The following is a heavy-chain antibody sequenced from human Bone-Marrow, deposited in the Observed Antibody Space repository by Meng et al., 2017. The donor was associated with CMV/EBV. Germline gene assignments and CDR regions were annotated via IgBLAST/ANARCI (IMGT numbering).Heavy chain of an antibody. CDR1: GFTFDDYG. CDR2: INWNGGST. V-gene: IGHV3-20*04. CDR3: AKDLLLFGGANAYFDS. Sequence: GESLKISCAASGFTFDDYGMSWVRQAPGKGLEWVSGINWNGGSTGYADSVKGRFTISRDNSKNTVSLQMNSLRPEETAIYYCAKDLLLFGGANAYFDSRGEGTQVTASS. J-gene: IGHJ4*02. D-gene: IGHD3-10*01.